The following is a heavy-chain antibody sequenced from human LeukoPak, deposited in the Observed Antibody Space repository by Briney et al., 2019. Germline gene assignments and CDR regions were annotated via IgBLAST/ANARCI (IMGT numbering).Heavy chain of an antibody. D-gene: IGHD2-15*01. CDR1: GGSISSYY. Sequence: SETLSLTCTVSGGSISSYYWSWIRQPPGKGLEWVGYIYYSGSTNYNPSLTSRVTISVDTSKNQFSLKLSSVTAADTAVYYCARADGYCSGGSCYPRAFDIWGQGTMVTVSS. CDR2: IYYSGST. J-gene: IGHJ3*02. V-gene: IGHV4-59*01. CDR3: ARADGYCSGGSCYPRAFDI.